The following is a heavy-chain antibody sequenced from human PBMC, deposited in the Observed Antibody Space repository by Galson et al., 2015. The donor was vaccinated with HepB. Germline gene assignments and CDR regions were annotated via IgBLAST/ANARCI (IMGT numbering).Heavy chain of an antibody. CDR3: AREGTDDYNYFDY. CDR1: GGSINTHY. V-gene: IGHV4-59*11. J-gene: IGHJ4*02. D-gene: IGHD5-24*01. Sequence: TLSLTCTVSGGSINTHYWIWIRQSPGKNLEWIGYVHHSEGSNYNPSLNNRVTMSVDTSKNQVSLKLTSVTAADTAVYYCAREGTDDYNYFDYWGPGTLVTVSS. CDR2: VHHSEGS.